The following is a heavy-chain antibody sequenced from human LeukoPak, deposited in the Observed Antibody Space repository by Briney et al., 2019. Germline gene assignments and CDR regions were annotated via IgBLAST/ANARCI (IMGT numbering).Heavy chain of an antibody. CDR2: TYYRSKWYN. D-gene: IGHD5-18*01. CDR1: GDSVSSNSVT. J-gene: IGHJ2*01. V-gene: IGHV6-1*01. Sequence: HSQTLSLTCAISGDSVSSNSVTWNWIRQSPSRGLEWLGRTYYRSKWYNDYAVSVKSRITINPDTSKNQFSLQLNSVTPEDTAVYYCTRAGSYGYYWYFDLWGRGTLVTVSS. CDR3: TRAGSYGYYWYFDL.